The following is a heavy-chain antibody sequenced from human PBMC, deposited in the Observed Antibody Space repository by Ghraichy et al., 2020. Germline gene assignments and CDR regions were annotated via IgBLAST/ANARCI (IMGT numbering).Heavy chain of an antibody. D-gene: IGHD3-22*01. J-gene: IGHJ3*02. CDR2: INSDGSST. Sequence: GESLNISCAASGLTFSGYWMHWVRQAPGKGLVWVSRINSDGSSTNYADSVKGRFTISRDNAKNTLYLQMNSLRAEDTAVYYCTRDNDSSGRYYVGAYDIWGQWTMVTVSS. CDR3: TRDNDSSGRYYVGAYDI. V-gene: IGHV3-74*01. CDR1: GLTFSGYW.